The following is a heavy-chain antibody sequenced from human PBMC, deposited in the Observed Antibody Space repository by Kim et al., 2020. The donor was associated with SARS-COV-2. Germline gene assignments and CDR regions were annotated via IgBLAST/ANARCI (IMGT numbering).Heavy chain of an antibody. D-gene: IGHD3-16*02. J-gene: IGHJ3*01. V-gene: IGHV1-46*01. Sequence: ASVKVSCKASGYTFSRYFIHWLRQAPGQGLEWMGVINSNDGGTKNAQKFQGRVTMTRDTSTTTVYMEVSSLRSEDTAIYYCARDEIGSNRQSDSDRDGLDLWGQGTTVAVSP. CDR3: ARDEIGSNRQSDSDRDGLDL. CDR1: GYTFSRYF. CDR2: INSNDGGT.